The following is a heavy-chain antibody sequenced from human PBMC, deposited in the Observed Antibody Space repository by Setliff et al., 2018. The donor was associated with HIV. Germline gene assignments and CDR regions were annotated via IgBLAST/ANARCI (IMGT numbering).Heavy chain of an antibody. CDR1: GFTFSRYA. CDR3: ARGGHGGYSGYDRLDY. J-gene: IGHJ4*02. D-gene: IGHD5-12*01. Sequence: PGGSLRLSCAASGFTFSRYAMTWVRQAPGKGLEWVSSITSGGYIHYADSVKGRFTISKDTAYNSLYLQMNSLRAEDTAVYYCARGGHGGYSGYDRLDYWGQGTQVTVSS. CDR2: ITSGGYI. V-gene: IGHV3-21*01.